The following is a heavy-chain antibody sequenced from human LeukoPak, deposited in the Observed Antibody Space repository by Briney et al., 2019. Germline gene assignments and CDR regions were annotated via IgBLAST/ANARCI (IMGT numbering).Heavy chain of an antibody. V-gene: IGHV3-21*01. CDR3: ARGAMVRGVSADAFDI. J-gene: IGHJ3*02. CDR2: ISSSSSYI. Sequence: GRSLRLSCAASGFTFSSYSMNWVRQAPGKGLEWVSSISSSSSYIYYADSVKGRFTISRDNAKNSLYLQMNSLRAEDTDVYYCARGAMVRGVSADAFDIWGQGTMVTVSS. CDR1: GFTFSSYS. D-gene: IGHD3-10*01.